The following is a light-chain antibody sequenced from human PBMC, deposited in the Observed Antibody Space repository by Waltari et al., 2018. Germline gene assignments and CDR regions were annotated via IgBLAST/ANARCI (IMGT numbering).Light chain of an antibody. CDR1: QGIGSY. Sequence: TQLTQSPSSLSASVGDRVTITCRASQGIGSYLAWYQQKPGKAPKLLIYAASTLKNAVPSRFSGSGFGTDFTLTISSLQPEDFATYYCQQSNSYPFTFGPGTKVDIK. CDR3: QQSNSYPFT. CDR2: AAS. V-gene: IGKV1-9*01. J-gene: IGKJ3*01.